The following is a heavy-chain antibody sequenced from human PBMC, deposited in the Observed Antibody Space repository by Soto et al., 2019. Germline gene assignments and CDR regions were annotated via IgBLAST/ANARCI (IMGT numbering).Heavy chain of an antibody. J-gene: IGHJ3*02. CDR3: ARIIRYYDFWSGYYDPRDAFDI. CDR1: GYRFTSYW. Sequence: GESLKISCQGSGYRFTSYWIGWVRQMPGKGLEWMGIIYPGDSDTRYSPSFQGQVTISADKSISTAYLQWSSLKASDTAMYYCARIIRYYDFWSGYYDPRDAFDIWGQGTMVTVSS. D-gene: IGHD3-3*01. CDR2: IYPGDSDT. V-gene: IGHV5-51*01.